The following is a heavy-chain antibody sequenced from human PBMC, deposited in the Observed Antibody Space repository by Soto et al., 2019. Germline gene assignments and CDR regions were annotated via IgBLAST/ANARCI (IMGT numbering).Heavy chain of an antibody. V-gene: IGHV3-23*01. D-gene: IGHD3-10*01. Sequence: GGSLRLSCAASGFTFSSYAMSWVRQAPGKGLEWVSAISGSGGSTYYADSVKGRFTISRDNSKNTLYLQMNSLRAEDTAVYYCAKQLSYYYGSGILDVWGKGTTVTVSS. CDR2: ISGSGGST. CDR3: AKQLSYYYGSGILDV. CDR1: GFTFSSYA. J-gene: IGHJ6*04.